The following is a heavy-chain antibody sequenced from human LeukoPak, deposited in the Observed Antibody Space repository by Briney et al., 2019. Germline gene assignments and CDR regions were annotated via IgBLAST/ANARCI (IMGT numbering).Heavy chain of an antibody. Sequence: GGSLRLSCAASGFTFSSYWMSWVRQAPGKGLEWVANIKQDGSEKYYVDSVKGRFTISRDNAKNSLYLQMNSLRAEDTAVYCCARVKAELRFLEWLDYWGQGTLVTVSS. D-gene: IGHD3-3*01. V-gene: IGHV3-7*01. J-gene: IGHJ4*02. CDR3: ARVKAELRFLEWLDY. CDR2: IKQDGSEK. CDR1: GFTFSSYW.